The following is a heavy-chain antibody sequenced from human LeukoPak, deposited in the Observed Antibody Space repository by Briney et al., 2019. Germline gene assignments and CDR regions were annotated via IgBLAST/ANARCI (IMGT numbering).Heavy chain of an antibody. V-gene: IGHV4-34*01. J-gene: IGHJ3*02. CDR2: INHSGST. CDR1: GGSFSGYY. CDR3: ARGGYYYGSGTHAFEI. Sequence: PSETLSLTCAVYGGSFSGYYWSWIRQPPGKGLEWIGEINHSGSTNYYPSLKSRVTISVDTSKNQFSLKLSSVTAADTAVYYCARGGYYYGSGTHAFEIWGQGTMVTVSS. D-gene: IGHD3-10*01.